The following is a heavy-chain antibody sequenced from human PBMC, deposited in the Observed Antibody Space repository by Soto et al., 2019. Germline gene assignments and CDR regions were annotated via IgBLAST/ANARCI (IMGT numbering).Heavy chain of an antibody. V-gene: IGHV4-4*02. CDR2: IYHSGST. CDR1: GGSISSSNW. J-gene: IGHJ5*02. CDR3: ARVGGYCISTSCPPGWFDP. D-gene: IGHD2-2*01. Sequence: SETLSLTCAVSGGSISSSNWWSWVRQPPGKGLEWIGEIYHSGSTNYNPSLKRRVTISVDKSKNQFYLKLSSVTAADTAVFYCARVGGYCISTSCPPGWFDPWGQGTLVTVSS.